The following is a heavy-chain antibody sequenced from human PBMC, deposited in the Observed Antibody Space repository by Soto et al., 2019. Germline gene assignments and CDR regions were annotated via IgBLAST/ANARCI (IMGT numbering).Heavy chain of an antibody. CDR2: IYHSGTT. D-gene: IGHD6-19*01. V-gene: IGHV4-4*02. J-gene: IGHJ4*02. Sequence: SETLSLTCVVSGTSISSAFWWTWVRQAPGKGLEWIGEIYHSGTTNYNPSLKSRLTISVDKSNNQFSLELTSVTAADTAIYYCGRKSDAVASEPPDVWGQGTLVTVSS. CDR3: GRKSDAVASEPPDV. CDR1: GTSISSAFW.